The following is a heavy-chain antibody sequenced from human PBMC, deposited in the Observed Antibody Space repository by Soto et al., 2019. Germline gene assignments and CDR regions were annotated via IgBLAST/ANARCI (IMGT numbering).Heavy chain of an antibody. CDR3: ARDRLSSSLNWFDP. J-gene: IGHJ5*02. V-gene: IGHV1-69*04. D-gene: IGHD6-13*01. CDR1: EGTFSSYT. Sequence: SVKVSCKASEGTFSSYTISWVRQAPGQGLEWMGRIIPILGIANYAQKFQGRVTITADKSTSTAYMELSSLRSEDTAVYYCARDRLSSSLNWFDPWGQGTLVTVSS. CDR2: IIPILGIA.